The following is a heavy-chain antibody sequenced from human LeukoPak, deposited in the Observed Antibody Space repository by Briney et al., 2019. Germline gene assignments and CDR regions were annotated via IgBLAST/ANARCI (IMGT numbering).Heavy chain of an antibody. CDR3: AGIAARENFDY. V-gene: IGHV4-31*03. D-gene: IGHD6-6*01. Sequence: PSETLSLTCTVSGGSISSGGYSWSWIRQHPGKGLEWIGYIYYSGSTYYNPSLKSRVTISVDTSKNQFSLKLSSVTAADTAVYYCAGIAARENFDYWGQGTLVTVSS. CDR1: GGSISSGGYS. J-gene: IGHJ4*02. CDR2: IYYSGST.